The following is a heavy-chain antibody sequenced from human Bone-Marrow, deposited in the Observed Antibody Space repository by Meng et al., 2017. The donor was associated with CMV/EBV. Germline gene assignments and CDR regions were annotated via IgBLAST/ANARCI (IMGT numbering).Heavy chain of an antibody. V-gene: IGHV3-49*04. CDR3: TATSGYDFHFDY. CDR2: SRTRAHGDTP. Sequence: GESLKISCTTSGLSFGDYGVTWVRQAPGEGLEGVGFSRTRAHGDTPQYAASVRGRFTISRDDSKSIAYLQMNNLKTEDTAVYFCTATSGYDFHFDYWGQGTLVTVSS. D-gene: IGHD5-12*01. CDR1: GLSFGDYG. J-gene: IGHJ4*01.